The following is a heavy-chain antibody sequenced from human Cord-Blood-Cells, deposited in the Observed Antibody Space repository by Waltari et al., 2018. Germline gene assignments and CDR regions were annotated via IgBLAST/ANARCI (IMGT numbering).Heavy chain of an antibody. CDR3: AKHVSTTVTKRGAFDI. Sequence: QLQLQESGPGLVKPSETLSLTCTVSGGSISSSSYYWGWIRKPPGKGLEWIGSIYYSGSTYYNPSPKSRVTISVDTSKNQFSLKLSSVTAADTAVYYCAKHVSTTVTKRGAFDIWGQGTMVTVSS. CDR2: IYYSGST. J-gene: IGHJ3*02. D-gene: IGHD4-17*01. V-gene: IGHV4-39*01. CDR1: GGSISSSSYY.